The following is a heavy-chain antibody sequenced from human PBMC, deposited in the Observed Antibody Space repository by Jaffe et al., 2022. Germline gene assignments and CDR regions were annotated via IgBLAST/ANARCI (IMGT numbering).Heavy chain of an antibody. V-gene: IGHV1-2*02. CDR3: ARDPQLRYYGSGSYLYWYFDL. CDR1: GYTFTDYY. D-gene: IGHD3-10*01. Sequence: QVQLVQSGAEVKKPGASVKVSCRASGYTFTDYYMHWVRQAPGQGLEWMGWINPHSGGTNYAQKFQGRVTMTRDTSISTAYMELSRLKSDDTAVFYCARDPQLRYYGSGSYLYWYFDLWGRGTLVTVSS. CDR2: INPHSGGT. J-gene: IGHJ2*01.